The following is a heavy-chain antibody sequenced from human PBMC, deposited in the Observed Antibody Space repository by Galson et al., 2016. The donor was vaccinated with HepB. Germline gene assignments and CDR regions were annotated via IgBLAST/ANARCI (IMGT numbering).Heavy chain of an antibody. CDR3: ATSSPSSQPAN. CDR2: ISGSGGNT. Sequence: SLRLSCAASGFTFSNYAMNWVRQAPGKGLEWVSAISGSGGNTYYADSVKGRFTISRDDSKDTAYLQMTSLKTEDTAVYYCATSSPSSQPANWGQGTLVTVSS. CDR1: GFTFSNYA. V-gene: IGHV3-23*01. D-gene: IGHD2-2*01. J-gene: IGHJ4*02.